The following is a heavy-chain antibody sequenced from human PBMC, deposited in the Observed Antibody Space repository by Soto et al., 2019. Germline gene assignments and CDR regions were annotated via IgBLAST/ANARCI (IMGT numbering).Heavy chain of an antibody. CDR2: IYHSGST. J-gene: IGHJ4*02. V-gene: IGHV4-4*01. CDR3: ARGAPYCSGGSCYSTIDY. D-gene: IGHD2-15*01. Sequence: QVQLQESGPGLVKPSGTLSLTCAVSSGSISSSNWWSWVRQPPGKGLEWIGEIYHSGSTNYNPSLKSRVTISVDKSKNQFSLKLSSVTAADTAVYCCARGAPYCSGGSCYSTIDYWGQGTLVTVSS. CDR1: SGSISSSNW.